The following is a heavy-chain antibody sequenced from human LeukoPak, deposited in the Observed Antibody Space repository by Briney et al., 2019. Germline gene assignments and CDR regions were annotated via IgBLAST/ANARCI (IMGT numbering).Heavy chain of an antibody. Sequence: HPGGSLRLSCAASGFTFSSYAMSWVRQAPGKGLEWVSAISDIGGVTYYADSVKGRFTISRDNSKNTLYLQMNSLRAEDTAVYYCARDMEYYGSGTYYFDYWGQGTLVTVSS. V-gene: IGHV3-23*01. CDR1: GFTFSSYA. J-gene: IGHJ4*02. D-gene: IGHD3-10*01. CDR2: ISDIGGVT. CDR3: ARDMEYYGSGTYYFDY.